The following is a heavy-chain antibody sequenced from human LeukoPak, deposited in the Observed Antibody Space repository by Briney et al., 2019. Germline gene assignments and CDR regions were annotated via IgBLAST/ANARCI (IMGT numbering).Heavy chain of an antibody. J-gene: IGHJ5*02. Sequence: SETLSLTCTVSGASVTDYYWGWIRQSPGKGLEWISYIHHSGNSDYNPSLRSRVTTSLDTSKNQFSLNLISVTAADTAVYYCTRGHWGLQSWSQGTLVTVSS. CDR2: IHHSGNS. D-gene: IGHD7-27*01. V-gene: IGHV4-59*02. CDR1: GASVTDYY. CDR3: TRGHWGLQS.